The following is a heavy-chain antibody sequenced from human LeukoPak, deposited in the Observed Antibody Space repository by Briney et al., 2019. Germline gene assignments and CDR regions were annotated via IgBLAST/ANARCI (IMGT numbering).Heavy chain of an antibody. CDR2: ISAYNGNT. J-gene: IGHJ4*02. D-gene: IGHD6-19*01. CDR3: ARDSALEWQWLVDY. V-gene: IGHV1-18*01. Sequence: GASVKVSCKASGYTFTSYGISWVRQAPGQGLEWMGWISAYNGNTNYAQKLQGRVTMTTDTSTSTAYMELRSLRSDDTAVYYCARDSALEWQWLVDYWGQGTLVTVSS. CDR1: GYTFTSYG.